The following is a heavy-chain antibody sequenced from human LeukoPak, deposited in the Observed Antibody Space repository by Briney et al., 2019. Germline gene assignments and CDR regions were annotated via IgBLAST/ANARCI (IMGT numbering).Heavy chain of an antibody. CDR3: ARVVRGDYYYDSSGYNDAFDI. CDR2: IYYSGST. D-gene: IGHD3-22*01. CDR1: GGSISSGGYY. Sequence: SETLPLTCTVSGGSISSGGYYWSWIRQHPGKGLEWIGYIYYSGSTYYNPSLKSRVTISVDTSKNQFSLKLSSVTAADTAVYYCARVVRGDYYYDSSGYNDAFDIWGQGTMVTVSS. J-gene: IGHJ3*02. V-gene: IGHV4-31*03.